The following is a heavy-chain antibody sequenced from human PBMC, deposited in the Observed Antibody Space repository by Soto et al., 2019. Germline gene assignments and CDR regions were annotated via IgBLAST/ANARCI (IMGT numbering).Heavy chain of an antibody. CDR2: IWYDGGNK. Sequence: QVQLVESGGGVVQPGRSLRLSCAASGFTFSNYGMHWVRQAPGKGLEWVAFIWYDGGNKYYAESVKGRVTISRDNSKNTLYLQMNSLRSEDTAVYYCARDGDVNTGFGKDYWGQGTLVTVSS. D-gene: IGHD3-16*01. CDR3: ARDGDVNTGFGKDY. J-gene: IGHJ4*02. V-gene: IGHV3-33*01. CDR1: GFTFSNYG.